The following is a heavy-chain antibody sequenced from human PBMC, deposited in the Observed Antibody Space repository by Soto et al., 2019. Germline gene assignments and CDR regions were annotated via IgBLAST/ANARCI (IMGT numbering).Heavy chain of an antibody. CDR2: IYYSGST. CDR3: ARGLVGDPISPAFDI. V-gene: IGHV4-31*03. CDR1: GGSISSGGYY. D-gene: IGHD3-10*01. Sequence: SETLSLTCTVSGGSISSGGYYWSWIRQHPGKGLEWIGYIYYSGSTYYNPSLKSRVTISVDTSKNQFSLKLSSVTAADTAVYYCARGLVGDPISPAFDIWGQGTMVTVSS. J-gene: IGHJ3*02.